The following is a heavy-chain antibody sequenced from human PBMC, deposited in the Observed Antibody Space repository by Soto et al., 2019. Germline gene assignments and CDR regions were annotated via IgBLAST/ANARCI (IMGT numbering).Heavy chain of an antibody. D-gene: IGHD5-12*01. CDR1: GGSISSSSYY. CDR2: IYYSGST. Sequence: PSETLSLTCTVSGGSISSSSYYWGWIRQPPGKGLEWIGSIYYSGSTYYNPSLKSRVTISVDTSKNQFSLKLSSVTAADTAVYYCARHNDYSGYGGDWFDPWGQGTLVTVS. V-gene: IGHV4-39*01. CDR3: ARHNDYSGYGGDWFDP. J-gene: IGHJ5*02.